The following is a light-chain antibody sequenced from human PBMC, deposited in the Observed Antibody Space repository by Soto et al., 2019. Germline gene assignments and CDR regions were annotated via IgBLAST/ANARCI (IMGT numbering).Light chain of an antibody. CDR2: GAS. CDR1: QSVSSN. Sequence: EIVMTQSPATLSVSPGERATLSCRASQSVSSNLAWYQQKPGQAPRLLIYGASTRGTGIPARFSGSGSGTEFTLTISSLQSEDFAVYYCQQYNTWPPLTFGGGTKVEIK. V-gene: IGKV3-15*01. J-gene: IGKJ4*01. CDR3: QQYNTWPPLT.